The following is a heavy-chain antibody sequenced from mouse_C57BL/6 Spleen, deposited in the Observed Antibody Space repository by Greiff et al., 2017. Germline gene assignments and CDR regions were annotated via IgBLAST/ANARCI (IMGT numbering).Heavy chain of an antibody. D-gene: IGHD2-4*01. CDR1: GYTFTSYW. V-gene: IGHV1-52*01. CDR3: ARDDYDAYAMDY. J-gene: IGHJ4*01. CDR2: IDPSDSET. Sequence: VKLQQPGAELVRPGSSVKLSCKASGYTFTSYWMHWVKQRPIQGLEWIGNIDPSDSETHYNQKFKDKATLTVDKSSSTAYMQLSSLTSEDSAVYYCARDDYDAYAMDYWGQGTSVTVSS.